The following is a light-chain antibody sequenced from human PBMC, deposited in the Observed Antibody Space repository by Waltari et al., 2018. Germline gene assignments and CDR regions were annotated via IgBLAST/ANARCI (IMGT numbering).Light chain of an antibody. CDR1: SSNIGSYY. Sequence: QSVLTQPPSASGTPGQRVTIFCSGSSSNIGSYYVYWYQQLPGTAPKLHMFTDHHRPSGVPDRFSGSKSGTAASLAISGLRSEDEADYYCATWDGSLSSWVFGGGTKLTVL. CDR2: TDH. CDR3: ATWDGSLSSWV. V-gene: IGLV1-47*01. J-gene: IGLJ3*02.